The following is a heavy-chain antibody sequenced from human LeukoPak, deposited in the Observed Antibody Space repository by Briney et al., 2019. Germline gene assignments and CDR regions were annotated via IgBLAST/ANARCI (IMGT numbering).Heavy chain of an antibody. CDR2: ISYSGST. CDR1: GGSISSYY. V-gene: IGHV4-59*01. CDR3: ARVENYGSGSSEYWFDP. J-gene: IGHJ5*02. D-gene: IGHD3-10*01. Sequence: SETLSLTCTVSGGSISSYYWSWIRQPPGKGLEWIGYISYSGSTNSSPSLKSRGTISVDTSKNQFSLKLSSVTAAETAVYYCARVENYGSGSSEYWFDPWGQGTLVTVSS.